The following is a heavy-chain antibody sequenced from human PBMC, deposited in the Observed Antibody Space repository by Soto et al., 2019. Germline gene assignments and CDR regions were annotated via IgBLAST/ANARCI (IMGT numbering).Heavy chain of an antibody. CDR3: ASRRNSYGTYDY. V-gene: IGHV3-66*01. CDR1: GGSISSGDYY. J-gene: IGHJ4*02. Sequence: PSETLSLTCTVSGGSISSGDYYWSWVRQAPGKGLELVSMIYTDGTTHYADSVRGRFTISRDNSKNTLHLQINFLRAKDTAVYYCASRRNSYGTYDYWGQGTLVTVSS. D-gene: IGHD3-16*01. CDR2: IYTDGTT.